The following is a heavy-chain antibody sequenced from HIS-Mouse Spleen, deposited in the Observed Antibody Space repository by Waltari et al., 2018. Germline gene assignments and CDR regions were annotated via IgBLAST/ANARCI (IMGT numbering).Heavy chain of an antibody. V-gene: IGHV4-59*08. D-gene: IGHD1-26*01. J-gene: IGHJ4*02. CDR2: IYYSGST. CDR1: GGSISSYS. CDR3: ARQRSGSYYFDY. Sequence: QVQLQESGPGLVKPSETLSLTCTVSGGSISSYSWSWIRQPPGKGLEWIGYIYYSGSTNYNPSLKSRVTISVDTSKNQFSLKLSSVTAADTAVYYCARQRSGSYYFDYWGQGTLVTVSS.